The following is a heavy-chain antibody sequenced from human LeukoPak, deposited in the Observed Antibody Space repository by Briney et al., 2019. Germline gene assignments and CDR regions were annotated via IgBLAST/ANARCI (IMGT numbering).Heavy chain of an antibody. D-gene: IGHD5-18*01. CDR2: IKYDASST. Sequence: GGSLRLSCADSGFTFSSHWMHWVRQAPGKGLVWVSRIKYDASSTSYADSVKGRFTISRDNAKNTLYLQMNSLRAEDTAVYYCAANGYSYGYGYYYGMDVWGQGTTVIVSS. J-gene: IGHJ6*02. V-gene: IGHV3-74*01. CDR1: GFTFSSHW. CDR3: AANGYSYGYGYYYGMDV.